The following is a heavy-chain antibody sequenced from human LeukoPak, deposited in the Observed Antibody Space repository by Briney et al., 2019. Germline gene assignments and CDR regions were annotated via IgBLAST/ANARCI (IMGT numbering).Heavy chain of an antibody. CDR2: ISSSSSYI. CDR1: GFTFSSYS. V-gene: IGHV3-21*01. J-gene: IGHJ4*02. CDR3: ASCSSTSCYFSNFDY. Sequence: GGSLGLSCAASGFTFSSYSMNWVRQAPGKGLEWVSSISSSSSYIYYADSVKGRFTISRDNAKNSLYLQMNSLRAEDTAVYYCASCSSTSCYFSNFDYWGQGTLVTVSS. D-gene: IGHD2-2*01.